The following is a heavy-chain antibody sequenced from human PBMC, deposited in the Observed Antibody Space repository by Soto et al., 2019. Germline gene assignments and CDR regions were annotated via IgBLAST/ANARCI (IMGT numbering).Heavy chain of an antibody. V-gene: IGHV4-28*07. CDR1: GYSISTNNW. Sequence: QVHLQESGPGLVKPSDTLSLTCVVSGYSISTNNWWGWVRQTPGKGLEWMAYTSYRGRTHYNPAHSRRVAVSVERSMNQFFVDLKYVTAVHTAVYYCARAAQSEYISYFDSWGQGHLVTLST. J-gene: IGHJ4*02. D-gene: IGHD5-12*01. CDR2: TSYRGRT. CDR3: ARAAQSEYISYFDS.